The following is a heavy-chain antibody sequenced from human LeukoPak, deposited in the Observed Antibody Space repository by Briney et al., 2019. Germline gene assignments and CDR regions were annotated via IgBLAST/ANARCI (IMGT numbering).Heavy chain of an antibody. CDR1: GFIFSDFW. D-gene: IGHD6-13*01. CDR2: IKQDGSLT. J-gene: IGHJ4*02. Sequence: GGSLRLSCAPAGFIFSDFWMTWVRQAPGKGLEWVANIKQDGSLTFYMGSAKGRFTISRDNAKSSLYLQMNSLRDGDTAIYYCVRDSYTREWHEIESDYWGQGTLVTVSS. CDR3: VRDSYTREWHEIESDY. V-gene: IGHV3-7*03.